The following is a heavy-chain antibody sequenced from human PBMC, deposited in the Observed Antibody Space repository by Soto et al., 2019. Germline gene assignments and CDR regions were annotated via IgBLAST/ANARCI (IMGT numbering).Heavy chain of an antibody. V-gene: IGHV4-61*01. CDR1: GGSVSSESYY. J-gene: IGHJ2*01. CDR2: IHDSGST. Sequence: HVQLQESGPGLVKPSETLSLTCTVSGGSVSSESYYWSWIRQPPGKGLEWIGYIHDSGSTNYSPSLKSRVTISVETSKHQFSLKLRSVTAADTAVYYCARAPIGYCGGDCYAYWYFDLWGRGTLVTVSS. D-gene: IGHD2-21*02. CDR3: ARAPIGYCGGDCYAYWYFDL.